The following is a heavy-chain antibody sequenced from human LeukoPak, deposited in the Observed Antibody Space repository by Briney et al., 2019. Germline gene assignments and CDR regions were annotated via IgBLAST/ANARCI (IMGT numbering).Heavy chain of an antibody. CDR1: GFTFSTYA. Sequence: AGSLRLSCAASGFTFSTYAMSWVRQAPGKGLEWVSAISGSGGSTYYADSVKGRFTISRDNSKNTLYLQMNSLRAEDTAVYYCANSRKYYDSSGYYYGGFDYWGQGTLVTVSS. V-gene: IGHV3-23*01. J-gene: IGHJ4*02. CDR3: ANSRKYYDSSGYYYGGFDY. CDR2: ISGSGGST. D-gene: IGHD3-22*01.